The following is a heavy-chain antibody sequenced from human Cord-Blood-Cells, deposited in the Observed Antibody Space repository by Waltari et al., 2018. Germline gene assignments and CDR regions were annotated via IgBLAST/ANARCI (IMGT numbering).Heavy chain of an antibody. Sequence: QVQLVESGGGVVQPGRSLRLSWAASGFTFSSYGMHWVRQAPGKGLEWVAVISYDGSNKYYADSVKGRFTISRDNSKNTLYLQMNSLRAEDTAVYYCAKADIVATMGDYWGQGTLVTVSS. CDR3: AKADIVATMGDY. D-gene: IGHD5-12*01. CDR1: GFTFSSYG. J-gene: IGHJ4*02. CDR2: ISYDGSNK. V-gene: IGHV3-30*18.